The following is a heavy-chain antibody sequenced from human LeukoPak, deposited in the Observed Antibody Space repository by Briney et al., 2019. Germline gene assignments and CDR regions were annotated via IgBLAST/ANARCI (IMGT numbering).Heavy chain of an antibody. V-gene: IGHV4-59*12. D-gene: IGHD5-18*01. CDR2: IYYSGST. Sequence: PSETLSLTCTVSDDSISSYYWSWIRQPPGKGLEWIGYIYYSGSTDYNPSLKSRVTISLDPSKNQFSLKLSSVTAADTAVYYCARDRGYSYGCDAFDIWGQGTMVTVSS. J-gene: IGHJ3*02. CDR1: DDSISSYY. CDR3: ARDRGYSYGCDAFDI.